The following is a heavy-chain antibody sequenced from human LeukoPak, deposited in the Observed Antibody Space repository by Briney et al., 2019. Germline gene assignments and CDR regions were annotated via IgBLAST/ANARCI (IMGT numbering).Heavy chain of an antibody. J-gene: IGHJ4*02. CDR1: GFTFDDYG. D-gene: IGHD3-10*01. Sequence: PGGSLRLSCAASGFTFDDYGMSWVRQAPGKGLVWVSRINRDGSTTKYADPVKGRFTVSRDNAKNTLNLQMNSLRAEDTAVYYCARDKKSGESSEIDYWGQGTLVTVSS. CDR3: ARDKKSGESSEIDY. V-gene: IGHV3-74*03. CDR2: INRDGSTT.